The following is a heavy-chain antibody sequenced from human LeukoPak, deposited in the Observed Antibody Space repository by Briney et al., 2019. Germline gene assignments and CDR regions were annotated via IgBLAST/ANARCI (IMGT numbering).Heavy chain of an antibody. CDR3: AREPAYCGGDCHNDAFDI. D-gene: IGHD2-21*02. Sequence: ASVKVSCKASGYTFTGYYMHWVRQAPGQGLEWMGWINPNSGGTNYAQKFQGRVTMTRDTSISTAYMELSRLRSDDTAVYYCAREPAYCGGDCHNDAFDIWGQGTMVTVSS. V-gene: IGHV1-2*02. CDR2: INPNSGGT. J-gene: IGHJ3*02. CDR1: GYTFTGYY.